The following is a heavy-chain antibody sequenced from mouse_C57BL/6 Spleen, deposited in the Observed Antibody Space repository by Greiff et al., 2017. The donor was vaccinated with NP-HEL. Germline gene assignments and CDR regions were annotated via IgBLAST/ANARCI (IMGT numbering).Heavy chain of an antibody. J-gene: IGHJ4*01. CDR3: ARNYYGSSLLAMDY. Sequence: VQLQESGAELVKPGASVKLSCKASGYTFTSYWMHWVKQRPGRGLEWIGRIDPNSGGTKYNEKFKSKATLTVDKPSSTAYMQLSSLTSEDSAVYYCARNYYGSSLLAMDYWGQGTSVTVSS. V-gene: IGHV1-72*01. D-gene: IGHD1-1*01. CDR1: GYTFTSYW. CDR2: IDPNSGGT.